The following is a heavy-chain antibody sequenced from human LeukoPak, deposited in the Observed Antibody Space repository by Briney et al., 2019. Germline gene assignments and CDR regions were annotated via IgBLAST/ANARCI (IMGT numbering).Heavy chain of an antibody. CDR1: GFTLSSYA. V-gene: IGHV3-23*01. CDR2: ITGRRDKT. Sequence: GGSLRLSCATSGFTLSSYAMNWVRQAPGKGLEWVSGITGRRDKTFYGDSVKGRFTISRDSSKNTMYLQMNSLRGEDSAVYYCAKDLSSSWQIDYWGQGTLVTVSS. CDR3: AKDLSSSWQIDY. D-gene: IGHD6-13*01. J-gene: IGHJ4*02.